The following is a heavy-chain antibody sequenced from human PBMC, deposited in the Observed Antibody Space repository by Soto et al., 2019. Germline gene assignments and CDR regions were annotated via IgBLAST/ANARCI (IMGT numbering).Heavy chain of an antibody. V-gene: IGHV3-30-3*01. D-gene: IGHD6-13*01. CDR2: ISYDGSNK. CDR1: GFTFSSYA. J-gene: IGHJ4*02. CDR3: ARESSRSWFPY. Sequence: GGSLRLSCAASGFTFSSYAMHWVRQAPGKGLEWVAVISYDGSNKYYADSVKGRFTISRDNAKNSLYLQMNSLRDDDTAVYYCARESSRSWFPYWGQGTLVTVSS.